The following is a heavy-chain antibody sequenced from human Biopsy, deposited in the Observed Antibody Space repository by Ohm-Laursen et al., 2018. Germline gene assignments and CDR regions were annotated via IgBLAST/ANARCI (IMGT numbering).Heavy chain of an antibody. CDR1: GYTFAGYY. Sequence: SSVKVSCKVSGYTFAGYYLHWVRQAPGHGLEWMGWINPNSGNANYAQSFQGRFTVTRDTSISTAYMELTSLTFDDTAIYYCARVPAYPSIDGYYGLDLWGQGTTVIVSS. J-gene: IGHJ6*02. V-gene: IGHV1-2*02. CDR3: ARVPAYPSIDGYYGLDL. CDR2: INPNSGNA. D-gene: IGHD3-9*01.